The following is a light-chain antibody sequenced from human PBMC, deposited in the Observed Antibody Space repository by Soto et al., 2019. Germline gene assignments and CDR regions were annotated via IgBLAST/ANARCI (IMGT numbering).Light chain of an antibody. J-gene: IGKJ4*01. Sequence: EIVMTQSPATLSVSPGERATLSCRASQSVSSNLAWYQQKPGQAPRLLIYGASTRAAGIPARFSGRGSGTEFTLTISSLHSEDFAVYYCLQYNNWPLTFGGGTKLEIK. CDR3: LQYNNWPLT. V-gene: IGKV3-15*01. CDR2: GAS. CDR1: QSVSSN.